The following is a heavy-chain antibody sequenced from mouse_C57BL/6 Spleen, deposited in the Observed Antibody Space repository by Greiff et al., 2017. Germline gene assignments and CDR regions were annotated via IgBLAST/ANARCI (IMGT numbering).Heavy chain of an antibody. CDR3: AKTTTYLYFDV. CDR2: LSSGSSNI. V-gene: IGHV5-17*01. D-gene: IGHD2-1*01. J-gene: IGHJ1*03. CDR1: GFTFSVSG. Sequence: EVQLVESGGGLVKPGGSLILSCAASGFTFSVSGLHWVRQAPERGLEWVAYLSSGSSNIFYADTVKGRFPITSDNAKNTLFLQMTSLGCEDTAMYYCAKTTTYLYFDVWGTGTTVTGSS.